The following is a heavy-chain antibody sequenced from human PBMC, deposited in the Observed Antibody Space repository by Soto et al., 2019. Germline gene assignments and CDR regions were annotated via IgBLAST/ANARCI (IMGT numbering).Heavy chain of an antibody. CDR2: IISSCSSR. CDR1: GFTYGAYE. Sequence: GGSLTLSCPVSGFTYGAYEMNWVRQAPGKGREWVSYIISSCSSRYYAAYVQGRFTLSRDNANNSLDLQMNSLRAEDTAVYYCARDFRNLDRGVSHAMDVWGQGTTVPVSS. CDR3: ARDFRNLDRGVSHAMDV. D-gene: IGHD3-10*01. J-gene: IGHJ6*02. V-gene: IGHV3-48*03.